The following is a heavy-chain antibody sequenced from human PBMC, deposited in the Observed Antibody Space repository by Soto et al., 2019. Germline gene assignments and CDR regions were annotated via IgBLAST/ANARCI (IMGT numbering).Heavy chain of an antibody. CDR1: GYTFTGYA. CDR2: INAGNGNT. D-gene: IGHD2-15*01. J-gene: IGHJ4*02. CDR3: AKGEWRYCRGGSCYNFDY. Sequence: QVQLVQSGSELKKPGASVKVSCKASGYTFTGYAMHWVRQAPGQRLEWMGWINAGNGNTKYSQKFQGRFTITRDTTANTAYMELSSLRSKDTAVYYGAKGEWRYCRGGSCYNFDYWGQGTVVTVSS. V-gene: IGHV1-3*01.